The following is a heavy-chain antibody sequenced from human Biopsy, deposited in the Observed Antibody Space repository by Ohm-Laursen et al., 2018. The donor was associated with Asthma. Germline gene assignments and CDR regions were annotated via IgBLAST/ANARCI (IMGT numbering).Heavy chain of an antibody. V-gene: IGHV4-30-2*06. J-gene: IGHJ4*02. D-gene: IGHD2-21*02. CDR3: ARGWNCGGDCYSLDS. Sequence: SQTLSLTWAVSGDSIASGDYSWTWIRQSPGVGLEWIGYIYRNGDTYYNPTLKNRVTISIDRSKNQFSLRLRSVTAADTAVYYCARGWNCGGDCYSLDSWGQGTLVTVSS. CDR2: IYRNGDT. CDR1: GDSIASGDYS.